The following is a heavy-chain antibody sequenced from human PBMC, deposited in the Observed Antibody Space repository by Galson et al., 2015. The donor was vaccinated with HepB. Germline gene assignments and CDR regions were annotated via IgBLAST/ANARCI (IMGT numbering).Heavy chain of an antibody. CDR2: IIPILGIA. Sequence: SVKVSCKASGGTFSSYAISWVRQAPGQGLEWMGGIIPILGIANYAQKFQGRVTITADKSTSTAYMELSSLRSEDTAVYYCARDRGRLSYTALSENWFDPWGQGTLVTVSS. J-gene: IGHJ5*02. V-gene: IGHV1-69*10. CDR1: GGTFSSYA. D-gene: IGHD3-3*01. CDR3: ARDRGRLSYTALSENWFDP.